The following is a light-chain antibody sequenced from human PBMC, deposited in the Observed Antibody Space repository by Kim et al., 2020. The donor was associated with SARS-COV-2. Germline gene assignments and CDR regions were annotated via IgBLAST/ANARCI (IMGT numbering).Light chain of an antibody. CDR2: GKN. CDR3: HSRDSSGNYRV. V-gene: IGLV3-19*01. J-gene: IGLJ1*01. CDR1: SLRSYY. Sequence: ALGQTVRITCQGDSLRSYYASWYQQKPGQAPILVFYGKNNRPSGIPDRFSGSGSGYTASLTITGAQAEDEADYYCHSRDSSGNYRVFGTGTKVTVL.